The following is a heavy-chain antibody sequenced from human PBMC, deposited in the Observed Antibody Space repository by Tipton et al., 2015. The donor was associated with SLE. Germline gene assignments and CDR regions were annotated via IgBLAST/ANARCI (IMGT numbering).Heavy chain of an antibody. J-gene: IGHJ3*02. CDR1: GGSISSYY. V-gene: IGHV4-59*08. CDR2: IYYSGST. Sequence: TLSLTCTVSGGSISSYYWSWIRQPPGKGLEWIGYIYYSGSTNYNPSLKGRVTISVDTSKNQFSLKLSSVTAADTAVYYCARLIGAFDIWGQGTMVTVSS. CDR3: ARLIGAFDI. D-gene: IGHD3-10*01.